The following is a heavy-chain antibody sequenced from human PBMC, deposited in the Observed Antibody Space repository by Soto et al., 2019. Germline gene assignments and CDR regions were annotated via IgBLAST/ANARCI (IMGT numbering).Heavy chain of an antibody. CDR1: GFSLSNARMG. D-gene: IGHD3-10*01. CDR2: IFSNDEK. CDR3: ARISGPYYYYGMDV. J-gene: IGHJ6*02. Sequence: QVTLKESGPVLVKPTETLTLTCTVSGFSLSNARMGVSWIRQPPGKALEWLAHIFSNDEKSYSTSLKSRLTIXXXTXXSQVVLTMTNMDPVDTATYYCARISGPYYYYGMDVWGQGTTVTVSS. V-gene: IGHV2-26*01.